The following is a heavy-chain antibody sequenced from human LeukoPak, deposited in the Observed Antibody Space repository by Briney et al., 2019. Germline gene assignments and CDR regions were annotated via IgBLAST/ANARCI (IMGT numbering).Heavy chain of an antibody. V-gene: IGHV4-4*07. CDR1: GGSISSYY. J-gene: IGHJ3*02. CDR2: IYTSGST. Sequence: SETLSLTCTVSGGSISSYYWSWIRQPAGKGLEWIGRIYTSGSTNYNPSLKSRVTMSVDTSKNQFSLKLSSVTAADTAVYYCARLNIVVVTASKSTHDAFDIWGQGTMVTVSS. D-gene: IGHD2-21*02. CDR3: ARLNIVVVTASKSTHDAFDI.